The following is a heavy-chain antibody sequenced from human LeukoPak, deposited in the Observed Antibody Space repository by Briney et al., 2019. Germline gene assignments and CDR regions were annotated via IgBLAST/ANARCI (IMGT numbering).Heavy chain of an antibody. Sequence: PSETLSLTCTVSGGSISSYYWSWIRQPPGKGLEWIGYIYYSGSTNYNPSLKSRVTISGDTSKNQFSLKLSSVTAADTAVYYCAREFRRDGYPYYYYYMDVWGKGTTVTISS. CDR1: GGSISSYY. V-gene: IGHV4-59*12. CDR3: AREFRRDGYPYYYYYMDV. D-gene: IGHD5-24*01. CDR2: IYYSGST. J-gene: IGHJ6*03.